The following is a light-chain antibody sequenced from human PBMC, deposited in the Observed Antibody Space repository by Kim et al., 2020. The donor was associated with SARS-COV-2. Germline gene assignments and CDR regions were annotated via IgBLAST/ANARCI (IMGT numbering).Light chain of an antibody. CDR3: QTWDTGIRV. V-gene: IGLV4-69*01. Sequence: ASVKLTGTLSSGQSIYAVAWHQQQPEKGPRYLMKLNSDGSHSKGAGIPDRFSGSSSGAERYLTISSLQSEDEADYYCQTWDTGIRVFGGGTKLTVL. J-gene: IGLJ2*01. CDR2: LNSDGSH. CDR1: SGQSIYA.